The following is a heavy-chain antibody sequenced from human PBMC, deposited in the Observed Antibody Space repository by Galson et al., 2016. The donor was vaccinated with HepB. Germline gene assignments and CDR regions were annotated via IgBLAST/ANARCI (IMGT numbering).Heavy chain of an antibody. J-gene: IGHJ4*02. Sequence: CKASGFTFTAYYIHWVRQAPGQGLEWMGWISPATGASKYAQNFQGRVTMTTDMSITTAYMEVSRLKSDDTALYYCARDLGGSYHHWGQGTLVTVSS. V-gene: IGHV1-2*02. CDR3: ARDLGGSYHH. D-gene: IGHD1-26*01. CDR1: GFTFTAYY. CDR2: ISPATGAS.